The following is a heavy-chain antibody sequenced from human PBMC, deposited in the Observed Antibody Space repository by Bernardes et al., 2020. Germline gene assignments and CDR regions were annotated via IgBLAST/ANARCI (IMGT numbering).Heavy chain of an antibody. CDR2: ISSSSSYI. CDR1: GFTISSYS. J-gene: IGHJ6*02. D-gene: IGHD2-2*01. CDR3: ARDPSSYCSSTSCPNYYYYGMDV. V-gene: IGHV3-21*01. Sequence: GGSLRLTCAASGFTISSYSMNWVRQAPGKGLEWVSSISSSSSYIYYADSVKGRFTISRDNAKNSLYLQMNSLRAEDTAVYYCARDPSSYCSSTSCPNYYYYGMDVWGQGTTVTVSS.